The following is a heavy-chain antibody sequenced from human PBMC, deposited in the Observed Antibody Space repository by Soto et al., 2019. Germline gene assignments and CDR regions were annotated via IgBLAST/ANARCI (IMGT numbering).Heavy chain of an antibody. J-gene: IGHJ4*02. Sequence: SGPTLVNPTQTLTLTCTFSGFSLSTSRVGVGWIRQPPGKALEWLALIYWDDDKRYSPSLKSRLTITKDTSKNQVVLTMTNMDPVDTATYYCAHRPSYCSGGSCYSGFDYWGQGTLVTV. CDR2: IYWDDDK. CDR3: AHRPSYCSGGSCYSGFDY. CDR1: GFSLSTSRVG. V-gene: IGHV2-5*02. D-gene: IGHD2-15*01.